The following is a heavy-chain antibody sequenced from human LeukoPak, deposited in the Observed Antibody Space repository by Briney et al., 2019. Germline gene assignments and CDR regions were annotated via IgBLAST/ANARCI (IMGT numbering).Heavy chain of an antibody. CDR3: ARGLRAARLAS. V-gene: IGHV4-34*01. CDR1: GGSFRGYD. CDR2: MNESAGT. J-gene: IGHJ5*02. Sequence: SETLSLTCAVSGGSFRGYDWSWIRQPPGKGLEGIGEMNESAGTTYHPSLKSRVTMSVDPSKNQLSLKLTSVPAADTAVYYCARGLRAARLASWGQGTLVTVSS. D-gene: IGHD6-6*01.